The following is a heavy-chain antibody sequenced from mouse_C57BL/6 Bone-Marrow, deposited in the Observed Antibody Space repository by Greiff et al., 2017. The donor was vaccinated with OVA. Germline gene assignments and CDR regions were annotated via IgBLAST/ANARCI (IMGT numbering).Heavy chain of an antibody. CDR2: IHPNSGST. Sequence: VQLLQPGAELVKPGASVKLSCKASGYTFTSYWMHWVKQRPGQGLEWIGMIHPNSGSTNYNEKFKSKATLTVDKSSSTAYMQLSSLTSEDSAVYYCAGYYYNYFDYWGQGTTLTVSS. V-gene: IGHV1-64*01. CDR3: AGYYYNYFDY. CDR1: GYTFTSYW. D-gene: IGHD1-1*02. J-gene: IGHJ2*01.